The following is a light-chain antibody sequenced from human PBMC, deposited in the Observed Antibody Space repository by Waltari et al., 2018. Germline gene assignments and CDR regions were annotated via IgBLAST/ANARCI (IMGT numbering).Light chain of an antibody. J-gene: IGKJ2*03. Sequence: DIQMTQSPSSLSASVGDKVTITCHASQGISNWLAWYQQKPGKAPKPLIYAASSLQSGVPSRFSGSGSGTDYTLTISSLQSEDFATYYCQQYDDLQYSFGQGTKVEIK. CDR1: QGISNW. V-gene: IGKV1-NL1*01. CDR3: QQYDDLQYS. CDR2: AAS.